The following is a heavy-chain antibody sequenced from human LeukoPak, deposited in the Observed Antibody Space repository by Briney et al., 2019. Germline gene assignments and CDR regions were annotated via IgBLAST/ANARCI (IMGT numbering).Heavy chain of an antibody. CDR1: GFTFSRYA. D-gene: IGHD1-26*01. J-gene: IGHJ4*02. V-gene: IGHV3-64*02. Sequence: PGGSLRLSCAASGFTFSRYAMHWVRRAPGRGLEYVSAISNNGGSIHYADSVKGRFTISRDNSKNTLYLQMGGLRDEDMAVYYCARRSLGDTYYFDNWGQGTLVTASS. CDR3: ARRSLGDTYYFDN. CDR2: ISNNGGSI.